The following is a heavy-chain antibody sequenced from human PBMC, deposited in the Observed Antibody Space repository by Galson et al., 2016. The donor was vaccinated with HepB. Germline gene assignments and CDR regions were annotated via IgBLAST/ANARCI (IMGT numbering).Heavy chain of an antibody. CDR3: ARVRGYSYASFDY. D-gene: IGHD5-18*01. V-gene: IGHV4-31*03. J-gene: IGHJ4*02. CDR2: IYYSGNT. Sequence: TLSLTCTVSGGSISSGGYYWSWIRQHPEKGLEWIGFIYYSGNTYYNPSLKSRTTISINTSKNQFSLRLSSVTAADTAVYYCARVRGYSYASFDYWGQGTLVTVSS. CDR1: GGSISSGGYY.